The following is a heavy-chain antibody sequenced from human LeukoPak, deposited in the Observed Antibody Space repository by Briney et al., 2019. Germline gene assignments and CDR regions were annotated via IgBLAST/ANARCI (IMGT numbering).Heavy chain of an antibody. CDR2: FYPGDSDT. CDR3: ARQKAYDRYFDL. CDR1: GYNFSSYW. V-gene: IGHV5-51*01. D-gene: IGHD3-3*01. Sequence: GESLKISCKGSGYNFSSYWIGWVRQMPGKGLEWMGIFYPGDSDTRYSPSFQGQVTMSADKSISTAYLQWSSLKAPDTAMYYCARQKAYDRYFDLWGRGTLVTVSS. J-gene: IGHJ2*01.